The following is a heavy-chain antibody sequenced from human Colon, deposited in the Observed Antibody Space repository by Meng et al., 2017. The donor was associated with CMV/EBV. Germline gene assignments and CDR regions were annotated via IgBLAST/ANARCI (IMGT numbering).Heavy chain of an antibody. V-gene: IGHV7-4-1*01. Sequence: ASVKVSCKASGYTFTSYALNWVRQAPGQGREWMGWINTNTGNPTYAQGFTGRFVFTLDTSVSTAYLQICSIKAEDTAVYYCARDQGGGYYDFWSGYQQYFDYWGQGTLVTVSS. CDR1: GYTFTSYA. CDR3: ARDQGGGYYDFWSGYQQYFDY. CDR2: INTNTGNP. D-gene: IGHD3-3*01. J-gene: IGHJ4*02.